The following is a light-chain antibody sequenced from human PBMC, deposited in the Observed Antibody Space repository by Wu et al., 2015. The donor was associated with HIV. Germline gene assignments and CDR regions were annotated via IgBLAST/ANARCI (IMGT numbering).Light chain of an antibody. CDR3: QQYGSSPRNT. V-gene: IGKV3-20*01. Sequence: EIVLTQSPGTLSVSPGERATLSCRASQSVSSSYLAWYQQKPGQAPRLLIYGASSRAAGIPDRFSGSGSGTDFTLTISRLEPKDFAVYYCQQYGSSPRNTFGGGTKVEIK. CDR1: QSVSSSY. CDR2: GAS. J-gene: IGKJ4*01.